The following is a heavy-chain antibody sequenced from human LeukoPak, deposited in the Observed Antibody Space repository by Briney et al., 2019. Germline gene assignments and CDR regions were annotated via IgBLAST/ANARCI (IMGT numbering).Heavy chain of an antibody. V-gene: IGHV4-59*01. CDR1: GGSISSYY. CDR3: ASSSPITMIVVGSLDAFDI. J-gene: IGHJ3*02. CDR2: IYYSGST. D-gene: IGHD3-22*01. Sequence: SETLSLTCTLSGGSISSYYWSWIRQPPGKGLEWLGYIYYSGSTNYNPSLKRRVTISVDTSKNQFSLELSSVTAADPAVYYCASSSPITMIVVGSLDAFDIWGQGTMVTVSS.